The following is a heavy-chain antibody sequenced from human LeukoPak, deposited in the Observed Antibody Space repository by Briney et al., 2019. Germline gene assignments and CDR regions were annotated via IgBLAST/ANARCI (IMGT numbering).Heavy chain of an antibody. CDR1: GYTFTGYY. V-gene: IGHV1-2*04. D-gene: IGHD3-3*01. CDR3: ARSSPVTIFGVVQQPFDP. Sequence: ASVKVSCKASGYTFTGYYMHWVRQAPGQGLEWMGWINPNSGGTNYAQKFQGWVTLTRDTSISTAYMELSRLRSDDTAVYSCARSSPVTIFGVVQQPFDPWGQGTLVTVSS. CDR2: INPNSGGT. J-gene: IGHJ5*02.